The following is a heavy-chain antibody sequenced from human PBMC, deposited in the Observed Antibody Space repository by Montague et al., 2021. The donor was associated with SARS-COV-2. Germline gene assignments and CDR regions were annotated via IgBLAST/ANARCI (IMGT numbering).Heavy chain of an antibody. D-gene: IGHD3-16*02. CDR1: GFSLSTSGMC. Sequence: PALVKPTQTLTLTCTFSGFSLSTSGMCVSWIRQPPGKALEWLARIDWDDDKYYSTSPKTRLTISKDTSKNQVVLTMTNMDPVDTATYYCARTTMITFGGVIVPFGYWGQGTLVTVSS. V-gene: IGHV2-70*11. J-gene: IGHJ4*02. CDR2: IDWDDDK. CDR3: ARTTMITFGGVIVPFGY.